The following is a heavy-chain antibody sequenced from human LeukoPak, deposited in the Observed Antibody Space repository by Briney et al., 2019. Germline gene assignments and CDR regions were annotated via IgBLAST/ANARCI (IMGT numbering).Heavy chain of an antibody. CDR1: GGSISGSSCY. J-gene: IGHJ3*02. CDR2: IYYSGSGQM. CDR3: ARRPPALGAFDI. V-gene: IGHV4-39*01. Sequence: SETLSLTCTVSGGSISGSSCYWGWIRQSPGRGLEWIGSIYYSGSGQMFYNPSLKSRVTMSADTSKNQFSLRVTSVTAADTAVYYCARRPPALGAFDIWGQGTMVSVSS.